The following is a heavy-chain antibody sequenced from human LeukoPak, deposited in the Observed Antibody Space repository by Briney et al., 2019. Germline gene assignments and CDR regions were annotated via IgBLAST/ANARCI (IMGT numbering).Heavy chain of an antibody. Sequence: ASVKVSCKASGYTFIRYGITWVRQAPGQGLEWMGWINTYNGKTNYAQRFQGRVTMTTDTSTSTAYMDLRSLRSDDTAVYYCARGPDWSRRGTGNWFDPWGQGTLVTVSS. J-gene: IGHJ5*02. CDR3: ARGPDWSRRGTGNWFDP. CDR1: GYTFIRYG. D-gene: IGHD3-3*01. CDR2: INTYNGKT. V-gene: IGHV1-18*01.